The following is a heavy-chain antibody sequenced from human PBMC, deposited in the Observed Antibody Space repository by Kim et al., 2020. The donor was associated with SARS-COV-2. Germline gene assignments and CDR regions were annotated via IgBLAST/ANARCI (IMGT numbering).Heavy chain of an antibody. CDR3: ARHYYDSSGTPDFFDY. V-gene: IGHV4-59*08. J-gene: IGHJ4*01. D-gene: IGHD3-22*01. Sequence: SETLSLTCTVSGGSISSYYWSWIRQPPGKGLEWIGYIYYSGSTNYNPSLKSRVTISVDTSKNQFSLKLSSVTAADTAVYYCARHYYDSSGTPDFFDYWG. CDR2: IYYSGST. CDR1: GGSISSYY.